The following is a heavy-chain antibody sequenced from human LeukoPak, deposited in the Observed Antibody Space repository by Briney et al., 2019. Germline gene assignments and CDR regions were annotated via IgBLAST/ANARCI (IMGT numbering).Heavy chain of an antibody. V-gene: IGHV1-8*01. J-gene: IGHJ4*02. CDR3: ERASLRRGLVGYYFDS. CDR1: GYSFSSHD. CDR2: MNPKSGNT. Sequence: ASVKVSCKASGYSFSSHDTNWVRQATGQRLEWMGWMNPKSGNTDHAQKFQGRVTMSRNTSISVAYLELSSLRSEDTAVYFYERASLRRGLVGYYFDSWGQGTPVTVFS. D-gene: IGHD3-16*02.